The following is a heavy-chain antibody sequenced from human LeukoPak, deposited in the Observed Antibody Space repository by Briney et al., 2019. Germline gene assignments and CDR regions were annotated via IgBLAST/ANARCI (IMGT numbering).Heavy chain of an antibody. CDR3: ARAVIGYCSSTSCYHCYTDV. V-gene: IGHV4-59*01. J-gene: IGHJ6*03. CDR1: GGSIRTDY. CDR2: IYYSGST. D-gene: IGHD2-2*01. Sequence: SETLSLTCTVSGGSIRTDYWSWIRQPPGKGLELIGYIYYSGSTNYNPSLKSRVTISVDTSKNQFSLKLSSVTAADTAVYYCARAVIGYCSSTSCYHCYTDVWGKGTTVTVSS.